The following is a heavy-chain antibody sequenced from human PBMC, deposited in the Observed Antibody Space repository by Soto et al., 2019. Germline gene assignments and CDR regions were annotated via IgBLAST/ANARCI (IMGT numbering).Heavy chain of an antibody. V-gene: IGHV1-24*01. CDR1: GYTLTELS. J-gene: IGHJ4*02. Sequence: GASVKVSCKVSGYTLTELSMHWVRQAPGKGFEWMGGFDPEDGETIYAQKFQGRVTMTEDTSTDTAYMELSSLRSEDTAVYYCAKGSYPEPGEPPQRLDYWGQGTLVTVSS. CDR3: AKGSYPEPGEPPQRLDY. D-gene: IGHD2-21*01. CDR2: FDPEDGET.